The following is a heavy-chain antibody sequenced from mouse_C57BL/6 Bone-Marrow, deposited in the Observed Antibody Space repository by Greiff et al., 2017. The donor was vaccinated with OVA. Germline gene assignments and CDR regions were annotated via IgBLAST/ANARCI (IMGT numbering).Heavy chain of an antibody. J-gene: IGHJ1*03. D-gene: IGHD1-1*01. CDR1: GYSFTGYY. Sequence: EVQLQQSGPELVKPGASVKISCKASGYSFTGYYMNWVKQSPEKSLEWIGEINPSTGGTTYNQKFKAKATLTVDKSSSTAYMQLKSLTSEDSAVYYCARTSYYGSLYWYFDVWGTETTVTVSS. V-gene: IGHV1-42*01. CDR3: ARTSYYGSLYWYFDV. CDR2: INPSTGGT.